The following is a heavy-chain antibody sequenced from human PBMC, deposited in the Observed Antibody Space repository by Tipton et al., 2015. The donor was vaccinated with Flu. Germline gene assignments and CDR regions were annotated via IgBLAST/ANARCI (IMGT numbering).Heavy chain of an antibody. Sequence: LRLSCAASGFTLDDYAMHWVRQAPGKGLEWVSGISWNSGSVGYADSVKGRFTISRDNAKNSLYLQMNSLRPEDTALYYCAVLHGSGSYSGDYWGQGTLVTVSS. V-gene: IGHV3-9*01. CDR1: GFTLDDYA. J-gene: IGHJ4*02. D-gene: IGHD3-10*01. CDR3: AVLHGSGSYSGDY. CDR2: ISWNSGSV.